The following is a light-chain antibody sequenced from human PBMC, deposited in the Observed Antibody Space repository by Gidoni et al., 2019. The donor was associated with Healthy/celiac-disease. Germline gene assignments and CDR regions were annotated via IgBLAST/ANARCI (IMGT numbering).Light chain of an antibody. CDR1: QDISNY. V-gene: IGKV1-33*01. Sequence: DIQMTKSPSSLSASVGDRVNITCQASQDISNYLNWYQQKPGKAPKLLIYDASNLETGVPSRFSGSGSGTYFTFTISILQPEDIATYYCQQYDNLPLTFGGXTKVEIK. CDR3: QQYDNLPLT. CDR2: DAS. J-gene: IGKJ4*01.